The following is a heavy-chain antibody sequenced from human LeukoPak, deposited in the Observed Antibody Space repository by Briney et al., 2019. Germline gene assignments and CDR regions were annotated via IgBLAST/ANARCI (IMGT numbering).Heavy chain of an antibody. Sequence: GGSLRLSCAASGFIFSNYWMHWVRQAPGKGLVWVSRIHSDGSSTTYADSVKGRFTISRDNAKNTLYLQMNSLRAEDTAVYYCARGLSYYYDSSGYYPDAFDIWGQGTMVTVSS. V-gene: IGHV3-74*01. CDR2: IHSDGSST. CDR1: GFIFSNYW. J-gene: IGHJ3*02. D-gene: IGHD3-22*01. CDR3: ARGLSYYYDSSGYYPDAFDI.